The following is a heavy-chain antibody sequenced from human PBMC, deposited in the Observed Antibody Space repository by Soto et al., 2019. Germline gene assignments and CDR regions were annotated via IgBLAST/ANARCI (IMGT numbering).Heavy chain of an antibody. V-gene: IGHV3-30*18. D-gene: IGHD2-15*01. Sequence: PGGSLRLSCASSGFTFSSYGMHWVRQAPGKGLEWVAVISYDGSNKYYADSVKGRFTISRDNSKNTLYLQMNSLRAEDTAVYYCAKDLGYCSGGSCRLWGQGTLVTVSS. CDR1: GFTFSSYG. CDR2: ISYDGSNK. CDR3: AKDLGYCSGGSCRL. J-gene: IGHJ4*02.